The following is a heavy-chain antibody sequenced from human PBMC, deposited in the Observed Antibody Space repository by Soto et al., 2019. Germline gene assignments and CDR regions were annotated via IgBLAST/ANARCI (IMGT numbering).Heavy chain of an antibody. V-gene: IGHV3-23*01. CDR1: GFTFDKHA. CDR2: ISGSGSST. J-gene: IGHJ4*02. Sequence: WGSLRLSCVASGFTFDKHALGCVRHAPCKWREWVSAISGSGSSTYDSDSVKGRFTISRDNSNNTLYLQMNSLRAEDTAIYYCARTPGVITVISAFDHWGQGTPVTVSS. D-gene: IGHD3-22*01. CDR3: ARTPGVITVISAFDH.